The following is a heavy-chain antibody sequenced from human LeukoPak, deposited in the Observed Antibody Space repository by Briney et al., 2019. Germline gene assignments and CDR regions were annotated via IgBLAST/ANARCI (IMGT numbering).Heavy chain of an antibody. V-gene: IGHV1-18*04. CDR3: AREQEAGTGTVYFAY. Sequence: ASVKVSCKASGYTFTNYGISWVRQAPGQGLEWMGWIGTYNGNTNYAQKLQGRVTMTTDTSTSTAYMELRSLRSDDTAVYYCAREQEAGTGTVYFAYWGQGTLVTVSA. CDR2: IGTYNGNT. D-gene: IGHD6-13*01. CDR1: GYTFTNYG. J-gene: IGHJ4*01.